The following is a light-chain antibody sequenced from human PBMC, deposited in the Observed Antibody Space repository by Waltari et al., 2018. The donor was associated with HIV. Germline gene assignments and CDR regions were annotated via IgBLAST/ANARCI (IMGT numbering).Light chain of an antibody. CDR2: EAS. J-gene: IGKJ1*01. CDR1: QSISNY. V-gene: IGKV1-39*01. CDR3: HQSYSTPWT. Sequence: DIQMTQSPSSLSASVGDRVTITCRASQSISNYVNWYQQKPGKAPTVLIYEASILQSGAPSRFSGSQSETEFTLTISSLQPEDCATYYCHQSYSTPWTFGRGTKVEIK.